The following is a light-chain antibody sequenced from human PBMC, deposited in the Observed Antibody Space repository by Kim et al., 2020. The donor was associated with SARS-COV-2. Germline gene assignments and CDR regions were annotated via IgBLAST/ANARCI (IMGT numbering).Light chain of an antibody. V-gene: IGKV1-16*01. CDR1: QGMNNY. Sequence: AAVGDRFTITCRASQGMNNYLAWFQQKPGKAPKSLIYNAVKLHSGVPSRFSGSGSGTEFTLTISSLQPEDFATYYCQHYLSYPLAFGPGTNVDIK. J-gene: IGKJ3*01. CDR3: QHYLSYPLA. CDR2: NAV.